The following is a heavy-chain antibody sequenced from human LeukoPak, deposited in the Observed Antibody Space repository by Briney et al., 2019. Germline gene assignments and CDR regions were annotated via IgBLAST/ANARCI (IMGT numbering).Heavy chain of an antibody. J-gene: IGHJ3*02. V-gene: IGHV3-21*01. CDR1: GFTFSSYS. D-gene: IGHD1-26*01. Sequence: GGSLRLSCAASGFTFSSYSMNWVRQAPGKRLEWVSSISSSSSYIYYADSVKGRFTISRDNAKNSLYLQMNSLRAEDTAVYYCARGGGSYYSTHDAFDIWGQGTMVTVSS. CDR3: ARGGGSYYSTHDAFDI. CDR2: ISSSSSYI.